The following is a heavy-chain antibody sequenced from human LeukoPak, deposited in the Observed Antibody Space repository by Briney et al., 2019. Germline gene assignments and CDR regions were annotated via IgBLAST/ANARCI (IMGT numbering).Heavy chain of an antibody. CDR2: IYYSGST. Sequence: PSETLSLTCTVSGGSISSSSYYWGWIRQPPGKGLEWIGSIYYSGSTYYNPSLKSRVTISVDTSKNQFSLKLSSVTAADTAVYYCARFKDYVWGSYRYLKGIFDYWGQGTLVTVSS. CDR1: GGSISSSSYY. V-gene: IGHV4-39*07. J-gene: IGHJ4*02. D-gene: IGHD3-16*02. CDR3: ARFKDYVWGSYRYLKGIFDY.